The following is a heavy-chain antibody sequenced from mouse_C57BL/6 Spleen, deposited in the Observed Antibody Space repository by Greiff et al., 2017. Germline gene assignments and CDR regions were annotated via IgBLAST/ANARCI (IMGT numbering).Heavy chain of an antibody. CDR2: INPNNGGT. CDR1: GYTFTDYN. Sequence: VQLQQSGPELVKPGASVKIPCKASGYTFTDYNMDWVKQSHGKSLEWIGDINPNNGGTIYNQKFKGKATLTVDKSSSTAYMELRSLTSEDTAVYYCARRFYDGYYGAMDYWGQGTSVTVSS. J-gene: IGHJ4*01. V-gene: IGHV1-18*01. D-gene: IGHD2-3*01. CDR3: ARRFYDGYYGAMDY.